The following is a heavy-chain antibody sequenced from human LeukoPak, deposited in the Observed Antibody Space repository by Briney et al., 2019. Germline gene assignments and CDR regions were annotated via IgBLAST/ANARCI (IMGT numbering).Heavy chain of an antibody. J-gene: IGHJ4*02. D-gene: IGHD5-24*01. V-gene: IGHV3-7*04. CDR2: IKQDGSKK. CDR1: GFPFNAYW. CDR3: TRVGYIDEGIDY. Sequence: GGSLRLSCAASGFPFNAYWMTWVRQAPGKGLEWVANIKQDGSKKSYVDSVKGRFTISRDNAKNSLYLQMNSLRAEDTAIYYCTRVGYIDEGIDYWGQGTLVTVSS.